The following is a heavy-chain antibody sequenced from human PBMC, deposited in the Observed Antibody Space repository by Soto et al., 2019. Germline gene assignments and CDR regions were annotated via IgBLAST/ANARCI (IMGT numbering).Heavy chain of an antibody. CDR1: GGTFSSYA. Sequence: SVKVSCKASGGTFSSYAISWVRQAPGQGLEWMGGIIPIFGTANYAQKFQGRVTITADESTSTAYMELSSLRSEDTAVYYCARDPRIAVAGLEDWFDPWGQGTLVTVSS. CDR3: ARDPRIAVAGLEDWFDP. V-gene: IGHV1-69*13. CDR2: IIPIFGTA. D-gene: IGHD6-19*01. J-gene: IGHJ5*02.